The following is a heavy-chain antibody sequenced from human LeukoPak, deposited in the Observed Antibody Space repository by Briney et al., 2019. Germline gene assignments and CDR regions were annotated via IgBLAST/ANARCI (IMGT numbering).Heavy chain of an antibody. J-gene: IGHJ5*02. CDR3: ARGGNTYYDMPDNWFDP. V-gene: IGHV3-30*04. CDR2: ISYDGSNK. Sequence: GGSLRLSCAASGFTFSSYAMHWVGQAPGKGLEWVAVISYDGSNKYYADSVKGRFTISRDNSKNTLYLQMNSLRAEDTAVYYCARGGNTYYDMPDNWFDPWGQGTLVTVSS. CDR1: GFTFSSYA. D-gene: IGHD3-9*01.